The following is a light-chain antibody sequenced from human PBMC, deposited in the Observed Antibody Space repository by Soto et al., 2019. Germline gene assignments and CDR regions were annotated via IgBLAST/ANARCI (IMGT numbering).Light chain of an antibody. CDR3: LLSYSGSWV. Sequence: QAVVTQEPSLTVSPGGTVTLTCGSSTGAVTSGHYPYWFQQKPGQATRTLIYDTSNKHSWTPARFSGSLLGGKAALTLSGAQPEDEAEYYCLLSYSGSWVFGGGTKLTVL. CDR2: DTS. CDR1: TGAVTSGHY. V-gene: IGLV7-46*01. J-gene: IGLJ3*02.